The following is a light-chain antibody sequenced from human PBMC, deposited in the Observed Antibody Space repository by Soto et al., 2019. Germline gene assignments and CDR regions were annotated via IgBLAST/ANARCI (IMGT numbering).Light chain of an antibody. Sequence: DIQMTQSPSTLSASVGDRVTITCRASQSISTWLAWYQQEPGKAPKLLIHKASSLQSGVPSRFSGGGSGTDFTLTISSLHHDDFAPYYCQPYNSYSPTFGQGTRVAIK. CDR3: QPYNSYSPT. J-gene: IGKJ1*01. CDR1: QSISTW. CDR2: KAS. V-gene: IGKV1-5*03.